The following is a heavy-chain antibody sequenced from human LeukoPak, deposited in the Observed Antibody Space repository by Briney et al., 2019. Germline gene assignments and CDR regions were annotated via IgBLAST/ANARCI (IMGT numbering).Heavy chain of an antibody. CDR1: GFTFSKYW. CDR2: INTDGTVT. J-gene: IGHJ4*02. V-gene: IGHV3-74*01. CDR3: ATKQWLAPPPDS. Sequence: GGSLRLSCAASGFTFSKYWRLWVRQAPGKGLESVSRINTDGTVTPYADSVKGRFTVSRDNADNTMFLQMNSVRDEDAAVYYCATKQWLAPPPDSWGQGTPVTVSS. D-gene: IGHD6-19*01.